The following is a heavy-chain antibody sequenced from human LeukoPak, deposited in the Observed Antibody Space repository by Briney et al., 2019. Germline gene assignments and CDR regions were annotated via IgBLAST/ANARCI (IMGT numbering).Heavy chain of an antibody. D-gene: IGHD3-10*02. J-gene: IGHJ4*02. Sequence: SETLSLTCTVYGGSISCYYWSWIRQPPGKGLEWIGDINYRGSTNYNPSLKSRVTISVDTSKNQFSLRLSSVTAADTAVYYCARGAMFARASDYWGQGTVVSVSS. CDR3: ARGAMFARASDY. CDR1: GGSISCYY. V-gene: IGHV4-59*01. CDR2: INYRGST.